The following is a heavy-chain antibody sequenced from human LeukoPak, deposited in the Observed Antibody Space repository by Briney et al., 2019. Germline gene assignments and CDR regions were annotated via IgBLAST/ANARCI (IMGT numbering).Heavy chain of an antibody. V-gene: IGHV1-58*01. J-gene: IGHJ3*01. CDR1: GFTFTSSA. D-gene: IGHD3-22*01. CDR3: AAEAAYYYDSRDAFDV. Sequence: SVKLSCKASGFTFTSSAVQWVRQARGQRLEWIGWIVVGSGNTNYAQKFQERVTITRDMSTSLVYMELSSLRSEDTAVYYCAAEAAYYYDSRDAFDVWGQGTMVTVSS. CDR2: IVVGSGNT.